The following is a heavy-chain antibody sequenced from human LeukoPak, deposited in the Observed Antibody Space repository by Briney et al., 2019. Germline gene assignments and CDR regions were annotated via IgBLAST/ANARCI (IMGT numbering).Heavy chain of an antibody. V-gene: IGHV1-2*02. J-gene: IGHJ4*02. CDR1: GYTFTAFY. D-gene: IGHD1-26*01. CDR3: AKAGGSFFDY. CDR2: INPNSGGT. Sequence: EASVKVSCKASGYTFTAFYMHWVRQAPGQGPEWMGWINPNSGGTKYALRFQGRVTMTRDTSISTAYMELSRLTSDDTAVYYCAKAGGSFFDYWGQGTLVTVSS.